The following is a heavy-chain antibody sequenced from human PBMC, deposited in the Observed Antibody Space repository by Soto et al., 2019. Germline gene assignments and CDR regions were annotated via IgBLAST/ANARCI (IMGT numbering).Heavy chain of an antibody. CDR3: AKGRKGYHDRNGSPWTFDV. D-gene: IGHD3-22*01. J-gene: IGHJ3*01. Sequence: EVQLLESGGGLVQPGGSLRLSCTASGFSFSSYAMSWVRQAPGKGLEWVSVISGSTATIHYADSVKGRFTISRDNSKNTLYRQMNSLRAEDTAVYYCAKGRKGYHDRNGSPWTFDVWGQGTMVTVSP. CDR2: ISGSTATI. V-gene: IGHV3-23*01. CDR1: GFSFSSYA.